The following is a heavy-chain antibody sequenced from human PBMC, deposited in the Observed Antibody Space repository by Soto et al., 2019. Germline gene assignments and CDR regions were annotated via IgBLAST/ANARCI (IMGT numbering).Heavy chain of an antibody. Sequence: GSGPTLVNPTQTLTLTCTVSGFSLSGSGMRVTWIRQPPGKALEWLARIDWEDTKLYSTSLKTRLTISKDTSKNQVVLTMTNVDPADTGTYYCARAFYGMDVWGQGTTVT. CDR2: IDWEDTK. CDR3: ARAFYGMDV. CDR1: GFSLSGSGMR. J-gene: IGHJ6*02. V-gene: IGHV2-70*04.